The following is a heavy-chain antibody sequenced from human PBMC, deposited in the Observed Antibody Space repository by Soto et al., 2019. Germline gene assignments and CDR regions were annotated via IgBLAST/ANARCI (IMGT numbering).Heavy chain of an antibody. D-gene: IGHD3-3*01. CDR1: GFTFDDYA. V-gene: IGHV3-9*01. J-gene: IGHJ5*02. Sequence: EVQLVESGGGLVQPGRSLRLSCAASGFTFDDYAMHWVRQAPGKGLEWVSGISWNSGSIGYADSVKGRFTISRDNAKNSLYLQMNSLRAEDTALYYCAKETYYDFWSGLDPWGQGTLVTVSS. CDR2: ISWNSGSI. CDR3: AKETYYDFWSGLDP.